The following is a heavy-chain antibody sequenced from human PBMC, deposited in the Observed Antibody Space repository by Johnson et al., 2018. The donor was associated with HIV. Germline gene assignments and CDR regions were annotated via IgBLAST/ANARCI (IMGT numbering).Heavy chain of an antibody. J-gene: IGHJ3*02. D-gene: IGHD3-22*01. CDR3: ARDSKARFPITMIDAFDI. Sequence: VQLVESGGGLVQPGGSLRLSCAPSGFTFSSYWMSWVRQAPGKGLEWVANIKQDGSEKYYVDSVKGRFTISRDNAKNSLYLQMNSLRAEDTAVYYCARDSKARFPITMIDAFDIWGQGTMVTVSS. CDR1: GFTFSSYW. CDR2: IKQDGSEK. V-gene: IGHV3-7*01.